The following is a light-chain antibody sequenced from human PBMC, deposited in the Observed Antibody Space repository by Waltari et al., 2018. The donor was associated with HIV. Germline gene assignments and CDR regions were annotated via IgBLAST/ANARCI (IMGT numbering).Light chain of an antibody. Sequence: EIVMTQSPATLSVSPGDRATLSCRASQSIAKNLAWYQQKPGQAPRLLIYGVSTRATGIPARFSGSGSWTEFTLTISSLQSEDFAVYYCQQYDNWPPWTFGQGTKVEI. CDR2: GVS. CDR3: QQYDNWPPWT. J-gene: IGKJ1*01. CDR1: QSIAKN. V-gene: IGKV3-15*01.